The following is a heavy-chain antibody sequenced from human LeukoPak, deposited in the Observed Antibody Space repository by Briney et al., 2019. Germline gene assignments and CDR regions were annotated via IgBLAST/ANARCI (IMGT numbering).Heavy chain of an antibody. J-gene: IGHJ4*02. CDR3: ARLTGENDY. D-gene: IGHD7-27*01. CDR1: GGSISSYY. Sequence: PSETLSLTCTVSGGSISSYYWSWIRQPPGKGLEWIGEINHSGSTNYNPSLKSRVTISVDTSKNQFSLKLSSVTAADTAVYYCARLTGENDYWGQGTLVTVSS. V-gene: IGHV4-34*01. CDR2: INHSGST.